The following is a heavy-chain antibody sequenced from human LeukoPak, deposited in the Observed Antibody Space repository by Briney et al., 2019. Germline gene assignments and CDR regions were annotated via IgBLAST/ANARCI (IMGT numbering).Heavy chain of an antibody. D-gene: IGHD2-2*01. CDR2: IIPIFGTA. CDR1: GGTFSSYA. J-gene: IGHJ3*02. V-gene: IGHV1-69*13. Sequence: GASVKVSCKASGGTFSSYAISWVRQAPGQGLEWMGGIIPIFGTANYAQKFQGRVTITADESTSTAYMELSSLRSEDTAVYYCARDGCDPSTSCLPYGAFDIWGQGTMVTVSS. CDR3: ARDGCDPSTSCLPYGAFDI.